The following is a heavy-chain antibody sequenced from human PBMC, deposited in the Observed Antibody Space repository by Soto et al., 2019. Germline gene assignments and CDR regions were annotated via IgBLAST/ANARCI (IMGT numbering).Heavy chain of an antibody. CDR1: GGTFSSYA. V-gene: IGHV1-69*06. Sequence: SVKVSCKASGGTFSSYAISWVRQAPGQGLEWMGGIIPIFGTANYAQKFQGRVTITADKSTSTAYMELSSLRSEDTAVYYCARDSSGYYLEYYFDYWGQGALVTVSS. J-gene: IGHJ4*02. D-gene: IGHD3-22*01. CDR3: ARDSSGYYLEYYFDY. CDR2: IIPIFGTA.